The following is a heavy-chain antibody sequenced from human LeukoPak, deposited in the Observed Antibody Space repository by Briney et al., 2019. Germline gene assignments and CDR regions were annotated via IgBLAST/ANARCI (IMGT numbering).Heavy chain of an antibody. J-gene: IGHJ3*02. CDR2: ISHSGFT. D-gene: IGHD2-15*01. V-gene: IGHV4-34*01. Sequence: SETLSLTCAIYGGSFSGYSWSWIRQPPGKGLEWIGEISHSGFTDYIPSLKSRVTISLDTSKNQFSLKLSSVTAADTAIYFCARRGSYCSGATCRYPTFDIWDQGTMVTVSS. CDR3: ARRGSYCSGATCRYPTFDI. CDR1: GGSFSGYS.